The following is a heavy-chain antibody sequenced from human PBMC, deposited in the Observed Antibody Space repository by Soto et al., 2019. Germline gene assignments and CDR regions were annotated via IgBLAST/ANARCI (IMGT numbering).Heavy chain of an antibody. J-gene: IGHJ6*02. CDR1: GFTFSSYG. D-gene: IGHD2-8*01. CDR3: AKEGVAPYYHYGMDV. Sequence: GGSLRLSCAASGFTFSSYGMHWVRQAPGKGLEWVAVIWYDGSNKYYADSVKGRFTISRDNSKNTLYLQMNSLRADDTAIYYCAKEGVAPYYHYGMDVWGQGTTVTVSS. CDR2: IWYDGSNK. V-gene: IGHV3-33*06.